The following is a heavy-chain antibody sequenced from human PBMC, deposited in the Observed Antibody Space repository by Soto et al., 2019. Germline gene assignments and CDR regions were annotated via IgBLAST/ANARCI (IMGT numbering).Heavy chain of an antibody. Sequence: QVQLVESGGGVVQPGRSLRLSCAASGFTFSSYAMHWVRQAPGKGLEWVAVISYDGSNKYYADSVKGRFTISRDNSKNTLYLQMNSLRAEDTAEYYCARGIVVVVAAATCELFDYWGQGTLVTVSS. V-gene: IGHV3-30-3*01. CDR3: ARGIVVVVAAATCELFDY. D-gene: IGHD2-15*01. CDR1: GFTFSSYA. J-gene: IGHJ4*02. CDR2: ISYDGSNK.